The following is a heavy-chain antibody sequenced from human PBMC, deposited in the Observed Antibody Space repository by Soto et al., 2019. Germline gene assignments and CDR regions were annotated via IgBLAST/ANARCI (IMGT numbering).Heavy chain of an antibody. J-gene: IGHJ3*02. CDR3: AMESVESYYDSSGYWPHDAFDI. CDR2: IIPIFGTA. D-gene: IGHD3-22*01. Sequence: ASVKVSCKASGGTFSSYAISWVRQAPGQGLEWMGGIIPIFGTANYAQKFQGRVTITADESTSTAYMELSSLRSEDTAVYYCAMESVESYYDSSGYWPHDAFDIWGQGTMVTVSS. V-gene: IGHV1-69*13. CDR1: GGTFSSYA.